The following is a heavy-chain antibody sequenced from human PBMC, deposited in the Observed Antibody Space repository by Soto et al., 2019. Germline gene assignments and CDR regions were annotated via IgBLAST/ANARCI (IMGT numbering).Heavy chain of an antibody. CDR1: GFTFGDYA. CDR3: NMLARDGYGPPFDY. J-gene: IGHJ4*02. D-gene: IGHD5-12*01. CDR2: ISSKRYGATA. Sequence: GGSLRLSCVGSGFTFGDYAVTWFRQAPGKGLEWVGLISSKRYGATAEYAASVRGRFFTSRDDSSRVAYLQMNSLKREDTAVYYCNMLARDGYGPPFDYGGPGTRVPVSS. V-gene: IGHV3-49*03.